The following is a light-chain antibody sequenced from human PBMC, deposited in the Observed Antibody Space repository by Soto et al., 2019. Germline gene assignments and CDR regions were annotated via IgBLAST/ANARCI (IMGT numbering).Light chain of an antibody. CDR1: QSVSRSY. CDR2: GAS. V-gene: IGKV3-20*01. CDR3: QEYGSSPET. Sequence: EIVLTQSPGTLSLSPGERATLSCRASQSVSRSYLAWYQQKPGHAPRLLIYGASSRATGIPDRFSGSGSGTDFTLTISRVEPEDFEVYYCQEYGSSPETFGQGTKLEI. J-gene: IGKJ1*01.